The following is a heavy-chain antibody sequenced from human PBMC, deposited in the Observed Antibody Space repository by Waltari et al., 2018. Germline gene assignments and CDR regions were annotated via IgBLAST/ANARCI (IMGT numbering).Heavy chain of an antibody. Sequence: QVQLVQSGAEVKKPGSSVKVSCKASGGTFSSYAISWVRQAPGQGLEWMGGIIPIFGTANYAQKVKGRVTITTDESTSTAYMELSSLRSEDTAVYYCARQGGSGSYSNSDFDYWGQGTLVTVSS. D-gene: IGHD3-10*01. J-gene: IGHJ4*02. CDR2: IIPIFGTA. CDR3: ARQGGSGSYSNSDFDY. CDR1: GGTFSSYA. V-gene: IGHV1-69*05.